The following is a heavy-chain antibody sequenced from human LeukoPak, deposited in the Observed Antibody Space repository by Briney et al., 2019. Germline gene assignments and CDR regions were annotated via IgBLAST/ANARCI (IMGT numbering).Heavy chain of an antibody. V-gene: IGHV3-33*01. CDR1: GFTFGSYG. CDR3: ARESSAGAFDI. CDR2: IWYDGSNK. Sequence: GGSLRLSCAASGFTFGSYGMHWVRQAPGKGLEWVAVIWYDGSNKYYADSVKGRFTISRDNSKNTLYLQMNSLRAEDTAVYYCARESSAGAFDIWGQGTMATVSS. J-gene: IGHJ3*02.